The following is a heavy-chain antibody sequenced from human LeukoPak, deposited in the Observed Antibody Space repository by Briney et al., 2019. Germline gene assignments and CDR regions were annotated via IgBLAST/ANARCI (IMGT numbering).Heavy chain of an antibody. Sequence: PGGSLRLSCAASGFTFSSYWMTWVRQAPGKGLDWVANIKQDGSEKYYVDSVKGRFTISRDNAKKSLYLQMNSLRAEDTAVYYCASVITMIVVDINDAFDLWGQGTMVTVSS. J-gene: IGHJ3*01. CDR3: ASVITMIVVDINDAFDL. CDR1: GFTFSSYW. D-gene: IGHD3-22*01. V-gene: IGHV3-7*01. CDR2: IKQDGSEK.